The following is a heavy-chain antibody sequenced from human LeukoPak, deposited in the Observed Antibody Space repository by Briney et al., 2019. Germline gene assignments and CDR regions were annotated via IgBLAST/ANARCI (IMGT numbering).Heavy chain of an antibody. CDR1: GFTFSSYS. CDR3: ARENYGGNRYFDY. J-gene: IGHJ4*02. Sequence: PGGSLRLSCAASGFTFSSYSMNWVRQAPGKGLEWVSSISSSSSYIYYADSVKGRFTISRDNAKNSLYLQMNSLRAEDTAVYYCARENYGGNRYFDYWGQGTLVTVSS. V-gene: IGHV3-21*01. CDR2: ISSSSSYI. D-gene: IGHD4-23*01.